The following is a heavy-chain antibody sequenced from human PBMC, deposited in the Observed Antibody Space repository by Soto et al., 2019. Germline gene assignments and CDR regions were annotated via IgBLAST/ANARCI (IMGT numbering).Heavy chain of an antibody. CDR2: ISSSSSYT. CDR3: ARDAHPGYSSGWYLGYYYYGMDV. V-gene: IGHV3-11*06. D-gene: IGHD6-19*01. Sequence: QVQLVESGGGLDKPGGSLRLSCAASGFTFSDYYMSWIRQAPGKGLEWVSYISSSSSYTNYADSVKGRFTISRDNAKNSLYLQMNSLRAEDTAVYYCARDAHPGYSSGWYLGYYYYGMDVWGQGTTVTVSS. CDR1: GFTFSDYY. J-gene: IGHJ6*02.